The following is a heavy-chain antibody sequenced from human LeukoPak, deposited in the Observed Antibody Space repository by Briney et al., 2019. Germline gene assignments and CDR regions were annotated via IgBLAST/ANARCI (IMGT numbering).Heavy chain of an antibody. CDR3: ARDLADYGGQPGAFDI. Sequence: GASVKVSCKSSGYTSSSYGFSWVRQAPGQGLEWMGIINPSGGSTSYAQKFQGRVTMTRDTSTSTVYMELSSLRSEDTAVYYCARDLADYGGQPGAFDIWGQGTMVTVSS. V-gene: IGHV1-46*01. CDR1: GYTSSSYG. CDR2: INPSGGST. D-gene: IGHD4-23*01. J-gene: IGHJ3*02.